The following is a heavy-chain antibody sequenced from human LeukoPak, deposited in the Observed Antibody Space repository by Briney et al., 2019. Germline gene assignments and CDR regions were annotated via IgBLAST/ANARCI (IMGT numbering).Heavy chain of an antibody. J-gene: IGHJ4*02. CDR2: IYPDESNI. D-gene: IGHD2-2*03. Sequence: GESLKISCKGSGYSFPTYWIAWVRQMPGKGLEWMGIIYPDESNIRYSPSFQGQVTISADKSISTAYLQWGSLKASDTAMYYCARPPSRGYSSSFEYWGQGTLVTVSS. CDR3: ARPPSRGYSSSFEY. CDR1: GYSFPTYW. V-gene: IGHV5-51*01.